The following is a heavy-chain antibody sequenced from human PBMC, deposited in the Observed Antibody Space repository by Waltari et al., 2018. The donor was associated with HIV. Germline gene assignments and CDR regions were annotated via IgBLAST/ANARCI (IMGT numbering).Heavy chain of an antibody. CDR3: ATGGWSFYDV. J-gene: IGHJ4*02. V-gene: IGHV3-21*01. CDR2: MSRGALYI. CDR1: GLTLSSFG. D-gene: IGHD6-19*01. Sequence: EEQLVESGGGVVKPGGSLRLSCEATGLTLSSFGMHWVRQAPGKVVEWVSSMSRGALYIHYADPVKGRFTISRNNANNSLFLQMNSLRAEDTAVYYCATGGWSFYDVWGRGTLVIVSS.